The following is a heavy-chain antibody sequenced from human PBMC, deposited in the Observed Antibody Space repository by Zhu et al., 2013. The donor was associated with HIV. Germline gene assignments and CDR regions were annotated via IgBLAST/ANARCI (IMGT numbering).Heavy chain of an antibody. D-gene: IGHD3-16*01. J-gene: IGHJ5*02. CDR2: INPSGGST. Sequence: QVQLLQSGVEVKKPGSFVKVSSGSSVKVSCRASGGNFNNYGISWVRRAPGQGLEWMGIINPSGGSTSYAQKFQDRVTMTRDTSIRTAYMELTRLRSDDTAVYYCARRSPGGNWFDPWGQGTLVTVSS. CDR3: ARRSPGGNWFDP. CDR1: GGNFNNYG. V-gene: IGHV1-46*02.